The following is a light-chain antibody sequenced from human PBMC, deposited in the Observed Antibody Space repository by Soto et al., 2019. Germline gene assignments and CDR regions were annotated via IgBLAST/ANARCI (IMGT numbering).Light chain of an antibody. CDR3: LQHNVFPRT. Sequence: EIQITQKQSSLSASVGDRVPITCRASQAIRNDLAWYQQKPGRAPKRLIYGSSSLQSGVPSRFSGRGSGTEFTLTISSLQPEDFATYYCLQHNVFPRTFGQGTIV. CDR2: GSS. CDR1: QAIRND. V-gene: IGKV1-17*01. J-gene: IGKJ1*01.